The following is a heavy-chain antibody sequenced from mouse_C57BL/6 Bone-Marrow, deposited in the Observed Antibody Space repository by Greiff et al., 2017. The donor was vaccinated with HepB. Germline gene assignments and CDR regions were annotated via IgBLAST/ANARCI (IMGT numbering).Heavy chain of an antibody. CDR1: GFNIKDDY. D-gene: IGHD2-4*01. J-gene: IGHJ3*01. V-gene: IGHV14-4*01. Sequence: EVQLQQSGAELVRPGASVKLSCTASGFNIKDDYMHWVKQRPEQGLEWIGWIDPENGDTEYASKFQGKATITADTSSNTAYLQLSSLTSEDTAVYYYTTDDYGFAYWGQGTRVTVSA. CDR2: IDPENGDT. CDR3: TTDDYGFAY.